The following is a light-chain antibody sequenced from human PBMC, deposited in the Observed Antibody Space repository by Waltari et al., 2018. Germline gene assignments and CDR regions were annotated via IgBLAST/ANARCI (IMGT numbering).Light chain of an antibody. V-gene: IGLV3-25*03. CDR1: ALPKQY. CDR2: GDS. CDR3: QTTDISGAV. J-gene: IGLJ2*01. Sequence: YELTQPPSVSVSPGQTARITCSGDALPKQYAYWYQQKPGQAPVLVIYGDSQRPSGIPERFSGSTSGTTVTLTISGVQAEDEADYYCQTTDISGAVCGGGTKLTVL.